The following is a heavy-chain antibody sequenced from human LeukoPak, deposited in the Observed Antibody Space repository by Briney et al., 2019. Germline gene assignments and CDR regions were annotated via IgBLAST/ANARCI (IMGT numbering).Heavy chain of an antibody. CDR2: TYYRSKWYN. CDR1: GDSVSSNSAA. Sequence: SQTLSLTCAISGDSVSSNSAAWNWIRQSPSRGLEWLGRTYYRSKWYNDYAVSVKSRITINPDTSKNQFSLQLNSVTPEDTAVYYCAREPKLGQGTKGWFPFSEAYYYYYYMDVWGKGTTVTVSS. D-gene: IGHD1-14*01. V-gene: IGHV6-1*01. CDR3: AREPKLGQGTKGWFPFSEAYYYYYYMDV. J-gene: IGHJ6*03.